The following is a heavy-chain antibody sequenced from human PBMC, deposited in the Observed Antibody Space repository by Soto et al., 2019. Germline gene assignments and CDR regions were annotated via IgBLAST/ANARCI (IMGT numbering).Heavy chain of an antibody. CDR3: AGVGCRKRIATRDLGY. V-gene: IGHV1-46*01. D-gene: IGHD1-26*01. J-gene: IGHJ4*02. Sequence: ASVKVSCKASGYTFTSYYMHWVRQAPGQGLEWMGIINPSGGSTSYAQKFQGRVTMTRDTSTSTVYMELSSLRSEDTAAYYCAGVGCRKRIATRDLGYWGQGTQVTVSS. CDR1: GYTFTSYY. CDR2: INPSGGST.